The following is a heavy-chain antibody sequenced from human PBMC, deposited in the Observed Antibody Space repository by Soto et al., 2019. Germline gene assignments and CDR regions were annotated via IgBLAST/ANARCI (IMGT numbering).Heavy chain of an antibody. V-gene: IGHV1-69*12. CDR2: IIPIFGTA. Sequence: QVQLVQSGAEVKKPRSSVKVSCKASGGTFSSYAISWVRQAPGQGLEWMGGIIPIFGTANYAQKFQGRVTITADESTSTAYMELSSLRSEDTAVYYCARGSGAPPDYYYYGMDVWGQGTTVTVSS. CDR3: ARGSGAPPDYYYYGMDV. CDR1: GGTFSSYA. J-gene: IGHJ6*02.